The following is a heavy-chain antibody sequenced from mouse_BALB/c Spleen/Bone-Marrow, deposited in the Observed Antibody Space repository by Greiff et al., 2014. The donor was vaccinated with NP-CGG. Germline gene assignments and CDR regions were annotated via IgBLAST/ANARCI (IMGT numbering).Heavy chain of an antibody. CDR2: ISSGGSYT. CDR3: ARQDYYGSSPHWYFDV. D-gene: IGHD1-1*01. J-gene: IGHJ1*01. Sequence: EVKLVESGGGLVKPGGSLKLSCAASGFTFSSYAMSWVRQTPEKRLEWVATISSGGSYTYYADSVKGRFTISRDTAKNTLYLQMSSVRSEDTAMYYCARQDYYGSSPHWYFDVWGAGTTVTVSS. V-gene: IGHV5-9-3*01. CDR1: GFTFSSYA.